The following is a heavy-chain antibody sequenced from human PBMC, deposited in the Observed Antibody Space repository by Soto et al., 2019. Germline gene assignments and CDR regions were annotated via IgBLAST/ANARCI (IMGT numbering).Heavy chain of an antibody. V-gene: IGHV1-18*04. CDR2: ISAYNGNT. Sequence: ASVKVSCKASLYTFTNYFIQWVRQAPGQGLEWMGWISAYNGNTNYAQKLQGRVTMTTDTSTSTAYMELRSLRSDDTAVYYCARAAAVAGRDWYFDLWGRGTLVTVS. J-gene: IGHJ2*01. CDR1: LYTFTNYF. D-gene: IGHD6-19*01. CDR3: ARAAAVAGRDWYFDL.